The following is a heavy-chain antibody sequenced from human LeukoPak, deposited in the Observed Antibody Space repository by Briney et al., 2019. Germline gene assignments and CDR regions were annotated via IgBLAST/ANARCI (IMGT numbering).Heavy chain of an antibody. V-gene: IGHV4-59*08. D-gene: IGHD1-26*01. J-gene: IGHJ4*02. CDR3: AGDMGATTLDF. CDR1: GGSMYTYY. CDR2: IYYTGCV. Sequence: SETLTLTCTVSGGSMYTYYWIWLRQSPGKGLEWIGYIYYTGCVHYNPSLKSRVTISLDTPKNQFSLSLTSVTAADTAIYFFAGDMGATTLDFWGQGVLVSVSS.